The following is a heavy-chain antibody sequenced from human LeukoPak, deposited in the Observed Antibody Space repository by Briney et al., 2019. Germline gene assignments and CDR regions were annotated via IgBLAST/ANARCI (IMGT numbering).Heavy chain of an antibody. Sequence: GRSLRLSCAASGFTFSSYGMHWVRQAPGKGLEWVAVISYDGSNKYYADSVKGRFTISRDNSKNTLYLQMNSLRAEDTAVYYCAKDPSYGDYVGYFDYWGQGTLVTVSS. V-gene: IGHV3-30*18. J-gene: IGHJ4*02. D-gene: IGHD4-17*01. CDR3: AKDPSYGDYVGYFDY. CDR2: ISYDGSNK. CDR1: GFTFSSYG.